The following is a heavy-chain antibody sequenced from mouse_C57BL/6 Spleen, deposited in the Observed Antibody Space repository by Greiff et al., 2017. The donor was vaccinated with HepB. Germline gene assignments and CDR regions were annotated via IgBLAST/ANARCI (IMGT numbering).Heavy chain of an antibody. CDR1: GYTFTSYW. CDR3: ARGVTTVGPFSY. V-gene: IGHV1-53*01. Sequence: QVQLKQPGTELVKPGASVKLSCKASGYTFTSYWMHWVKQRPGQGLEWIGNINPSNGGTNYNEKFKSKATLTVDTSSSTAYMQLSSLTSEDSAVYYCARGVTTVGPFSYWGQGTLVTVSA. J-gene: IGHJ3*01. CDR2: INPSNGGT. D-gene: IGHD1-1*01.